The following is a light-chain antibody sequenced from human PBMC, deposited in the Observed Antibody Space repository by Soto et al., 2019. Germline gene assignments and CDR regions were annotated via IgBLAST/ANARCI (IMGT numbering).Light chain of an antibody. J-gene: IGKJ5*01. CDR2: AAS. Sequence: DIQITQSPSSVSASVGDRVTIIFQASQGISRSLAWYQQKPGKAPKLLIYAASSLQSGVPSRFRGSGFGTDFTLTISSLQPEDSAIYYCQQADTFPITFGQGTQLEIK. CDR1: QGISRS. V-gene: IGKV1D-12*01. CDR3: QQADTFPIT.